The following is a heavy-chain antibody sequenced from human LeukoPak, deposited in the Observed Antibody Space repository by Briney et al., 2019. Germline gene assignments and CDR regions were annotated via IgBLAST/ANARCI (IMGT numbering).Heavy chain of an antibody. CDR1: GGSISSYY. D-gene: IGHD7-27*01. V-gene: IGHV4-4*08. J-gene: IGHJ4*02. Sequence: KPSETLSLTCTVSGGSISSYYWSWIRQPPGKGLEWIGRFYTSGSTNCNPSLKSRVTISVDTSKNQFSLKLSSVTAADTAVYYCARGPYAWGYIDYWGQGILVTVSS. CDR3: ARGPYAWGYIDY. CDR2: FYTSGST.